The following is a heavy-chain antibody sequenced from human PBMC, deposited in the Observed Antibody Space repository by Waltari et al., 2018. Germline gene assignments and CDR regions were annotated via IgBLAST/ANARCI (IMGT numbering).Heavy chain of an antibody. J-gene: IGHJ3*02. CDR3: ARRVVTMIVKEGAFDI. V-gene: IGHV1-69*13. D-gene: IGHD3-22*01. Sequence: QVQLVQSGAEVKKPGSSVKVSCKASGGTFSSYAISWVRQAPGQGLEWMGGIIPNFGTANYAPKFQGRVTITADESTSTAYMELSSLRSEDTAVYYCARRVVTMIVKEGAFDIWGQGTMVTVSS. CDR1: GGTFSSYA. CDR2: IIPNFGTA.